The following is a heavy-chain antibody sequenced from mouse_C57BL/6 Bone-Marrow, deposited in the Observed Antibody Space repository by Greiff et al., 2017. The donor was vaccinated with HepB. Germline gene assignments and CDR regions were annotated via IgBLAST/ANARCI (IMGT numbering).Heavy chain of an antibody. D-gene: IGHD1-1*01. CDR3: ASGGSSFYYAMDY. CDR1: GYTFTSYW. J-gene: IGHJ4*01. Sequence: VKLMESGAELVKPGASVKLSCKASGYTFTSYWMQWVKQRPGQGLEWIGEIDPYDSYTNYNQKFKGKATLTVDTSSSTAYMQLSSLTSEDSAVYYCASGGSSFYYAMDYWGRGTSVTVTS. V-gene: IGHV1-50*01. CDR2: IDPYDSYT.